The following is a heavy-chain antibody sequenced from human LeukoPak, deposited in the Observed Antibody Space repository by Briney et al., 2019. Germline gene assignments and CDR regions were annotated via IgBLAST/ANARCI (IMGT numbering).Heavy chain of an antibody. CDR1: GFSFGEYA. Sequence: PGRSLKLSCRTSGFSFGEYALSWVRQAPGKGLEWVGFIRRKIYNETTDYAASMKDRFTISRDDSKNIAYLQMHSLKSEDTAVYYCSRVMNLAREGVLYFYYGMDVWGQGTTVIVSS. D-gene: IGHD2-8*02. CDR2: IRRKIYNETT. J-gene: IGHJ6*02. V-gene: IGHV3-49*04. CDR3: SRVMNLAREGVLYFYYGMDV.